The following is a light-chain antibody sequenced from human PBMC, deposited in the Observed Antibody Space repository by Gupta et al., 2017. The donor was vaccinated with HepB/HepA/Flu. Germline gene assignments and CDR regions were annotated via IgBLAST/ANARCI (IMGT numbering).Light chain of an antibody. CDR1: QSLVHTDGNIF. V-gene: IGKV2-30*02. Sequence: EVVMTQSPLSLPVTLGQSASISCKSSQSLVHTDGNIFLNWFHQRPGQSPRRLIYKVSNRDSGVPDRFSGSGADNDFTLKSSRVEADDVGVYYCMQGTFWRSFGQGTKVEI. CDR2: KVS. J-gene: IGKJ1*01. CDR3: MQGTFWRS.